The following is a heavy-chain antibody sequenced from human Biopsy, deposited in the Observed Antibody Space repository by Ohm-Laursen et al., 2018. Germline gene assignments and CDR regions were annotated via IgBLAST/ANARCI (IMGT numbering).Heavy chain of an antibody. D-gene: IGHD1-14*01. CDR2: INTYSGNT. Sequence: ASVKVSCKASGGTFSSSAITWVRQAPGQGLEWMGWINTYSGNTNYGKKFHDRVIMTSDTSTSTAYLEHRSLRSDDTAVYYCARDRGISTLEPPRPFGMDVWGQGTTVTVSS. CDR1: GGTFSSSA. CDR3: ARDRGISTLEPPRPFGMDV. J-gene: IGHJ6*02. V-gene: IGHV1-18*01.